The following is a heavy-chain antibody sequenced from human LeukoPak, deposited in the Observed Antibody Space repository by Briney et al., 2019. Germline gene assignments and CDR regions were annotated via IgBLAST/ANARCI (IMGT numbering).Heavy chain of an antibody. D-gene: IGHD2-21*02. Sequence: GGSLRLSCVVSGFTFSSYAMSWVRQAPGKGLEWVSGISGSGGSTYYADSVKGRFTISRDNSKNTLYLQMNSLRAEDTAVYYCAKGPVVTAIQYFDYWGQGTLVIVSS. CDR2: ISGSGGST. CDR3: AKGPVVTAIQYFDY. CDR1: GFTFSSYA. V-gene: IGHV3-23*01. J-gene: IGHJ4*02.